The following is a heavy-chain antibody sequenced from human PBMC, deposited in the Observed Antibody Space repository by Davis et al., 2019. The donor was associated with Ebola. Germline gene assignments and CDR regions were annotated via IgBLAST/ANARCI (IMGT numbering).Heavy chain of an antibody. CDR2: IYYSGST. V-gene: IGHV4-39*07. CDR1: GDSISSSSYY. CDR3: ARGGEYGSGSSNWYFDL. J-gene: IGHJ2*01. D-gene: IGHD3-10*01. Sequence: SETLSLTCTVSGDSISSSSYYWGWIRQPPGKGLEWIGSIYYSGSTNYNPSLWGRVTISIDTSKKQFSLKLSSVTVADTAVYYCARGGEYGSGSSNWYFDLWGRGTLVTVSS.